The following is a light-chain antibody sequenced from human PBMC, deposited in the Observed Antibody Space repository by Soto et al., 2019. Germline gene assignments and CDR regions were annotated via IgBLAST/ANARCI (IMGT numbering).Light chain of an antibody. Sequence: EIVVTQSPVTLAVSAGEGATLSCRASQSVTNSYLAWYQQKPGQAPRLLIFGASTRAAGIPARFSGSGSGTEFTLTISSLQSEDFAVYYCQQYSNWPLTFGGGTEVDI. CDR2: GAS. J-gene: IGKJ4*01. CDR1: QSVTNSY. V-gene: IGKV3-15*01. CDR3: QQYSNWPLT.